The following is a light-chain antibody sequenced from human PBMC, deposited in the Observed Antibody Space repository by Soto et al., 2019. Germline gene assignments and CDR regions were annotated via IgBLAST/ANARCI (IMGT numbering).Light chain of an antibody. CDR2: NVS. J-gene: IGLJ2*01. Sequence: QSALTQPASVSGSPGQSITISCTGTSRDVGAYHFVSWYQHHPGRAPKLMIYNVSDRPSGVSNRFSGSKSGNTASLTISGLQAEDESDYYCSSSTTRSTVVFGGGTKLTVL. CDR3: SSSTTRSTVV. V-gene: IGLV2-14*03. CDR1: SRDVGAYHF.